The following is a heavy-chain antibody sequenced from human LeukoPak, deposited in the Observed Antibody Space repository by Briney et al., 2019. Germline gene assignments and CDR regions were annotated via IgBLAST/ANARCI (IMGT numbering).Heavy chain of an antibody. J-gene: IGHJ4*02. CDR3: ARVVTPGWELLDGFDY. CDR1: GYTFTGYY. V-gene: IGHV1-2*02. D-gene: IGHD1-26*01. CDR2: INPNSGGT. Sequence: ASVKVSCKASGYTFTGYYMHGVRQAPGQGLEWMGWINPNSGGTNYAQKFQGRVTMTRDTAISTAYMELSRLRSDDTAVYYCARVVTPGWELLDGFDYWGQGTLVTVSS.